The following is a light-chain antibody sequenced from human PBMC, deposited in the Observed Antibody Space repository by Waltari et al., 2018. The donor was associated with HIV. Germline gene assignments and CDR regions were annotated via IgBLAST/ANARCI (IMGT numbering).Light chain of an antibody. CDR2: DNA. CDR1: DSNIGNNF. Sequence: QSVLTQPPSLSAAPGQKVTISCSGSDSNIGNNFVSWYQQLPGAAPKLLIYDNASRPSGISDRFSGSKSGTSATLGITGLQAGDEADYYCATWDNNLYVGQVFGGGTKLTVL. CDR3: ATWDNNLYVGQV. V-gene: IGLV1-51*01. J-gene: IGLJ3*02.